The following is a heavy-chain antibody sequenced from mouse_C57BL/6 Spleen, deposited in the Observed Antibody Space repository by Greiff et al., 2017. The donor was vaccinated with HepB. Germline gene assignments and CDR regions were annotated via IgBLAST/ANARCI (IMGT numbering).Heavy chain of an antibody. Sequence: QVQLQQPGAELVKPGASVKLSCKASGYTFTSYWMHWVKQRPGQGLEWIGMIHPNSGSTNYNEKFKSKATLTVDKSSSTAYMQLSSLTSEDSAVYYCARGLYYYGSSYDYAMDYWGQGTSVTVSS. CDR2: IHPNSGST. J-gene: IGHJ4*01. CDR3: ARGLYYYGSSYDYAMDY. CDR1: GYTFTSYW. V-gene: IGHV1-64*01. D-gene: IGHD1-1*01.